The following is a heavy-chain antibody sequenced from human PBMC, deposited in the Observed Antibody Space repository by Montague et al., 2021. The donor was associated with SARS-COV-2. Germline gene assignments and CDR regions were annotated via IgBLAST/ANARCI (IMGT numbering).Heavy chain of an antibody. D-gene: IGHD4-17*01. CDR1: GDSVWSNKAA. CDR3: VRDTGSAQAGFDA. Sequence: CAISGDSVWSNKAACKWKRQTPSGGPEWQGRSNYRSKRKSDYATAVEGRRSIDPDTSKNQFFLHLRSVTPEDTGVYYCVRDTGSAQAGFDAWGQGTLVTVSS. CDR2: SNYRSKRKS. V-gene: IGHV6-1*01. J-gene: IGHJ4*02.